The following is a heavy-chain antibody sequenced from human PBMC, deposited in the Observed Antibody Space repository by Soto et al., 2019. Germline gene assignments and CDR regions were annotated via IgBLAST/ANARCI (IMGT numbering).Heavy chain of an antibody. J-gene: IGHJ3*02. CDR2: IKQDGSEK. D-gene: IGHD3-22*01. Sequence: GGSLRLSCAASGFTFSSYWMSWVRQAPGKGLEWVANIKQDGSEKYYVDSVEGRFTISRDNAKNSLYLQMNSLRAEDTAVYYCARENYYYDSSVYAFDIWGQGTMVTVSS. V-gene: IGHV3-7*01. CDR3: ARENYYYDSSVYAFDI. CDR1: GFTFSSYW.